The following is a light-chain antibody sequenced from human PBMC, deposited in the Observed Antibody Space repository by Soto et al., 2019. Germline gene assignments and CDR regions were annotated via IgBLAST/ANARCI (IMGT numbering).Light chain of an antibody. CDR2: DAS. Sequence: AIQLTQSPSSLSASVGDRVTITCRASQGIRSALAWYQQKPGKAPKLLIYDASSLQSGVPSRFAGSGSGTDFTLTISSLQPEDFATYYCQQFNYYPTFGRGTKVNIK. J-gene: IGKJ3*01. V-gene: IGKV1D-13*01. CDR1: QGIRSA. CDR3: QQFNYYPT.